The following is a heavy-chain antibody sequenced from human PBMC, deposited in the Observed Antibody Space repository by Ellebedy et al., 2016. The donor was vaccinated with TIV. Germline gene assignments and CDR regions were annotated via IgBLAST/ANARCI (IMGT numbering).Heavy chain of an antibody. V-gene: IGHV3-74*01. CDR1: GFTFSSHW. D-gene: IGHD6-13*01. Sequence: GESLKIPCTASGFTFSSHWMHWVRQAPGKGLVWVSRISSDGSYTSYADSVKGRFTISRDNAKNTLYLQMNGLRAEDTAVYYCAREVWYPASWGQGTLVTVSS. CDR3: AREVWYPAS. J-gene: IGHJ4*02. CDR2: ISSDGSYT.